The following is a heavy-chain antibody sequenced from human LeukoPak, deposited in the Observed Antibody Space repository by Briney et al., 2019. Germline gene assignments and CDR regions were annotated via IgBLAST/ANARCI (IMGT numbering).Heavy chain of an antibody. D-gene: IGHD5-12*01. J-gene: IGHJ6*03. CDR3: AGVATIVVNYYYMDV. CDR2: IYYSGST. Sequence: PSETLSLTCTVSGGSISIYYWSWIRQPPGKGLEWIGYIYYSGSTNYNPSLKSRVTISVDTSKNQFSLKLSSVTAADTAVYYCAGVATIVVNYYYMDVWGKGTTVTVSS. CDR1: GGSISIYY. V-gene: IGHV4-59*08.